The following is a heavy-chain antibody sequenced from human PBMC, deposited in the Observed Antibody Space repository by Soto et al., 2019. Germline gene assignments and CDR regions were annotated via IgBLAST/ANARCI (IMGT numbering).Heavy chain of an antibody. D-gene: IGHD6-19*01. V-gene: IGHV3-30*18. CDR1: GFTFSDYA. Sequence: VQLGESGGGVVQPGRSLRLSCAASGFTFSDYAMHWVRQAPGKGLEWVAVVSHDGRNTHYADSVKGRFTISRDSSKNTVYLEMTSLRAEDTDVYYCAKGGRQWLVTSDFNYWGQGALVTVSS. CDR2: VSHDGRNT. CDR3: AKGGRQWLVTSDFNY. J-gene: IGHJ4*02.